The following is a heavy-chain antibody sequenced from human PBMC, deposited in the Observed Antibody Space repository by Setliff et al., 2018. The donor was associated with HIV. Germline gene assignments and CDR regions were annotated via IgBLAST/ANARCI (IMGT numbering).Heavy chain of an antibody. J-gene: IGHJ4*01. Sequence: SETLSLTCTVSGGSISRYFWIWIRQPPGKGLEWIGEINHSGNTYYNPSLKSRVTISVDTSKNQISLKLSSVTAADTAVYYCASHLPPYSGNFDYWGHGTLVTVSS. CDR2: INHSGNT. V-gene: IGHV4-34*01. CDR3: ASHLPPYSGNFDY. CDR1: GGSISRYF. D-gene: IGHD1-26*01.